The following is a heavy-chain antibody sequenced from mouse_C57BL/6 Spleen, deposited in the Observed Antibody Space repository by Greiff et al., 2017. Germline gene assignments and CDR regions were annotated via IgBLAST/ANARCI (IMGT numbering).Heavy chain of an antibody. Sequence: QVQLQQSGPELVKPGASVKLSCKASGYTFTSYDINWVKQRPGKGLEWIGWIYPRDGSTTYNEKFKGKATLTVDTSSSTAYMELHSLTSEDSAVYFCERGEGDYDPLFAYWGQGTLVTVSA. CDR1: GYTFTSYD. V-gene: IGHV1-85*01. D-gene: IGHD2-4*01. J-gene: IGHJ3*01. CDR3: ERGEGDYDPLFAY. CDR2: IYPRDGST.